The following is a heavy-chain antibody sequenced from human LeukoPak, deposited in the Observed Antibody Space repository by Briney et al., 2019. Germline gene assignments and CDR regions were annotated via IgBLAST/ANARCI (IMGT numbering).Heavy chain of an antibody. V-gene: IGHV4-31*03. J-gene: IGHJ5*02. D-gene: IGHD2-2*02. CDR2: IYYSGST. Sequence: SETLSLTCTVSGGSISSGGYYWSWIRQHPGKGLEWIGYIYYSGSTYYNPFLKSRVTISVDTSKNQFSLKLSSVTAADTAVYYCARDSYCSSTSCYRGGLDPWGQGTLVTVSS. CDR3: ARDSYCSSTSCYRGGLDP. CDR1: GGSISSGGYY.